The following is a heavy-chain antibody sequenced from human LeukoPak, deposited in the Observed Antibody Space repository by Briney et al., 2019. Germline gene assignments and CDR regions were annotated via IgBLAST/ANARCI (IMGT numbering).Heavy chain of an antibody. CDR1: GGPMSSRSYY. D-gene: IGHD6-19*01. J-gene: IGHJ4*02. Sequence: PSETLSLTCTVSGGPMSSRSYYWGWIRQPPGKGLEWTGYIYYSGSTNYNPSLKSRVTISVDTSKNQFSLKLSSVTAADTAIYYCARAVSGRFDYWGQGTLVTVSS. CDR2: IYYSGST. CDR3: ARAVSGRFDY. V-gene: IGHV4-61*05.